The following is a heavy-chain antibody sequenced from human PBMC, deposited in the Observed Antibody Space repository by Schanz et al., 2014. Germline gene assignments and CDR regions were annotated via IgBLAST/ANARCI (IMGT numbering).Heavy chain of an antibody. CDR1: GFTFSDHY. Sequence: PGGSLRLSCAASGFTFSDHYMDWVRQAPGKGLEWVGRVRNKNNRYTTEYAASVKGRFTISRDDSKNSLYLQMNSLRADDTAVFYCAKGMGYCSGGTCYDYYYYGLDVWGKGTTXTVSS. CDR2: VRNKNNRYTT. D-gene: IGHD2-15*01. V-gene: IGHV3-72*01. J-gene: IGHJ6*04. CDR3: AKGMGYCSGGTCYDYYYYGLDV.